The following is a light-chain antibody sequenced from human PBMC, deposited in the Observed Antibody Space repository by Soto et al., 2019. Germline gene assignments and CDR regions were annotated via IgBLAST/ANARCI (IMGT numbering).Light chain of an antibody. Sequence: DIQMSQSPSTLSASVGDRVTITCRASQTIDSWLVWYQQRPGKPPKLLIYKPSTLATGVPAWFSARESGTEFTHTIKTMPPDDSASYYRKDYHIYSYPFGQRTKVEIK. CDR3: KDYHIYSYP. J-gene: IGKJ1*01. CDR1: QTIDSW. CDR2: KPS. V-gene: IGKV1-5*03.